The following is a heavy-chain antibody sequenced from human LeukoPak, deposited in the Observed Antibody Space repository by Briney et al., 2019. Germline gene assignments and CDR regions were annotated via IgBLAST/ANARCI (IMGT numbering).Heavy chain of an antibody. V-gene: IGHV3-23*01. Sequence: GGSLRLSCAASGFTFSNYAMSWVRLAPGEGLEWVSSISGSGDTTYFAASVKGRFTISRDNSKNTLYLQMSSLRADDTAVYYCAKFGNTVVHNDAFDIWGQGTMVTVSS. D-gene: IGHD4-23*01. J-gene: IGHJ3*02. CDR2: ISGSGDTT. CDR3: AKFGNTVVHNDAFDI. CDR1: GFTFSNYA.